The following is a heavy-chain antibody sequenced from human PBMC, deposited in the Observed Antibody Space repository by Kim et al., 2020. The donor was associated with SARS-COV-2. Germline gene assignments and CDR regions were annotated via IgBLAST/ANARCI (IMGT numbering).Heavy chain of an antibody. CDR1: GGSISGYY. V-gene: IGHV4-4*07. D-gene: IGHD6-6*01. CDR2: IYNSGTT. CDR3: AGSYDTSSEFAY. Sequence: SETLSLTCIVSGGSISGYYWSWIRQPAGKGLEWIGRIYNSGTTDYSPSLKSRVTVSVDTSKNQFSLMLTSMTAADTAVYYCAGSYDTSSEFAYWGQGTLV. J-gene: IGHJ4*02.